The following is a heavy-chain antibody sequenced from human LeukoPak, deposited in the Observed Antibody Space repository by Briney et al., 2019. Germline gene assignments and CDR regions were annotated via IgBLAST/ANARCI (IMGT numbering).Heavy chain of an antibody. J-gene: IGHJ4*02. Sequence: SETLSLTCTVSGGSISSYYWSWIRQPPGKGLEWIGYIYYSGSTNYNPSLKSRVTISVDTSKNQFSLKLSSVTAADTAVYYCAKGPGRYYGSGSYPLFDYWGQGTLVTVSS. CDR3: AKGPGRYYGSGSYPLFDY. D-gene: IGHD3-10*01. CDR1: GGSISSYY. CDR2: IYYSGST. V-gene: IGHV4-59*01.